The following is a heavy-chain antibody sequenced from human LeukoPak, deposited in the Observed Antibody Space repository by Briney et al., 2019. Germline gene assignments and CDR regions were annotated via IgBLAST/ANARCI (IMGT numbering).Heavy chain of an antibody. CDR2: IYHSGST. Sequence: SETLSLTCTVSGGSISSYYWSWIRQPPGKGLEWIGSIYHSGSTYYNPSLKSRVTISVDTSKNQFSLKLSSVTAADTAVYYCARHKGAEITIFGVVTRKPFDYWGQGTLVTVSS. CDR1: GGSISSYY. V-gene: IGHV4-59*08. D-gene: IGHD3-3*01. J-gene: IGHJ4*02. CDR3: ARHKGAEITIFGVVTRKPFDY.